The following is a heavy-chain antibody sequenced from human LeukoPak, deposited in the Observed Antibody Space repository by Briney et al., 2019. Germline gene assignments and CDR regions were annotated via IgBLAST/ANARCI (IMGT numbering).Heavy chain of an antibody. D-gene: IGHD2-2*01. Sequence: GGSLRLSCAASGFTFSSYSMNWVRQAPGKGLEWVSYISSSSSTIYYADSVKGRFTISGDNAKNSLYLQMNSLRAEDTAVYYCARGQYQLLSRGYYFDYWGQGTLVTVSS. CDR2: ISSSSSTI. J-gene: IGHJ4*02. CDR1: GFTFSSYS. V-gene: IGHV3-48*04. CDR3: ARGQYQLLSRGYYFDY.